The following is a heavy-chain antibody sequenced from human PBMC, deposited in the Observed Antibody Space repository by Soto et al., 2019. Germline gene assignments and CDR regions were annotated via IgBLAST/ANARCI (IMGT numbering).Heavy chain of an antibody. D-gene: IGHD3-10*01. Sequence: EVQLVESGGGLVQPGGSLRLSCAASGYTFSSYWMHWVRQVPGKGLVWVSRINSDGSSTSYADSVKGRFTISRDNAKNRLYLQMSSLRSEDTAVYYCARLLTMVRGVLYDGMAVWGEGTTVTVST. CDR3: ARLLTMVRGVLYDGMAV. V-gene: IGHV3-74*01. CDR2: INSDGSST. CDR1: GYTFSSYW. J-gene: IGHJ6*04.